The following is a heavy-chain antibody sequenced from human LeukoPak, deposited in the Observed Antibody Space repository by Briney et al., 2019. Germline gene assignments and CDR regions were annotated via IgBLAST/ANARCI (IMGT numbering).Heavy chain of an antibody. CDR3: ARGGGAAPGT. V-gene: IGHV4-34*01. CDR1: GGSFSGYY. J-gene: IGHJ4*02. D-gene: IGHD6-13*01. Sequence: SETLSLTCAVFGGSFSGYYRTWIRQPPGKGLEWIGEINDSGSTNYNPSLKSRVTISVDTSKNQFSLKLSSVTAADTAVYHCARGGGAAPGTWGQGTLVIVSS. CDR2: INDSGST.